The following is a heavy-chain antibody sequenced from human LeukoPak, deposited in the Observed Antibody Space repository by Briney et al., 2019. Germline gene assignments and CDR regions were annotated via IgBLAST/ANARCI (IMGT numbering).Heavy chain of an antibody. CDR1: GFTFSSHW. CDR2: TNSDENEI. CDR3: ARGHVPGSNRHWDY. Sequence: GGSLRPSCEASGFTFSSHWMHWVRQFPGKGLVWVARTNSDENEINYADSVKGRFTIFRDNARNTLYLQMNSLRAEDTGVYFCARGHVPGSNRHWDYWGQGTLVTVSS. J-gene: IGHJ4*02. V-gene: IGHV3-74*01. D-gene: IGHD3-10*01.